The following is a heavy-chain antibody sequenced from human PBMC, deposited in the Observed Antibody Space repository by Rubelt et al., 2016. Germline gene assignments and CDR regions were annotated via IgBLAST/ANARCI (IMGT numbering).Heavy chain of an antibody. J-gene: IGHJ6*02. D-gene: IGHD1-26*01. V-gene: IGHV2-70*01. CDR1: GFSLSTTGMC. CDR3: ARIHGRHYGMDV. Sequence: QVTLRESGPALVKPTQTLTLTCTFSGFSLSTTGMCVSWIRQPPGKALEWLALIDWDDDKDYSTSLKTRLTISKDTSKNQVVLTRTNMDPVDTATYYWARIHGRHYGMDVWGQGTTVTVSS. CDR2: IDWDDDK.